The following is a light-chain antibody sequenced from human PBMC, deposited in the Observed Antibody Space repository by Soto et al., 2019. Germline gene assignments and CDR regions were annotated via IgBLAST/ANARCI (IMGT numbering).Light chain of an antibody. V-gene: IGKV1-5*01. CDR2: DVS. CDR3: QQYNTYPWT. J-gene: IGKJ1*01. CDR1: ESISSW. Sequence: DIQMTQSPSTLSASIGDRVTITCRASESISSWLAWYQQKQGKAPKLLIYDVSSLESGVPSRFSGSGSGTEFTLTISSLQPDDFATYYCQQYNTYPWTFGQGTKVENK.